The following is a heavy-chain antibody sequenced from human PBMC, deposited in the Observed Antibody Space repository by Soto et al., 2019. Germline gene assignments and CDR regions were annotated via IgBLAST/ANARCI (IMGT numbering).Heavy chain of an antibody. D-gene: IGHD2-15*01. J-gene: IGHJ6*02. Sequence: QTLSLTCVISGDSVSSNGACWNWIRQSPSRGLQWLGRIYYRSKWFHDYAASVESRMAINPDTYRNQFSLQLNYVTPEDTAVYYCARVHCSAGTCLDGLDFWGQGTTVTVSS. CDR1: GDSVSSNGAC. V-gene: IGHV6-1*01. CDR2: IYYRSKWFH. CDR3: ARVHCSAGTCLDGLDF.